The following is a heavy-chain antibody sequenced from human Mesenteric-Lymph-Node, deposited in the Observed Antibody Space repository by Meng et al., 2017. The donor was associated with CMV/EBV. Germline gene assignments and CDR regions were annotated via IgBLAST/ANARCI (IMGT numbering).Heavy chain of an antibody. CDR3: ARESCISTSCFFQH. Sequence: SGYSFTSYAVNWVRQAPGQGLEWMGWINTKTGNPTYAQGFTGRFVFSLDTSVSTAYLQISSLKAEDTAVYYCARESCISTSCFFQHWGQGTLVTVSS. D-gene: IGHD2-2*01. CDR2: INTKTGNP. V-gene: IGHV7-4-1*02. J-gene: IGHJ1*01. CDR1: GYSFTSYA.